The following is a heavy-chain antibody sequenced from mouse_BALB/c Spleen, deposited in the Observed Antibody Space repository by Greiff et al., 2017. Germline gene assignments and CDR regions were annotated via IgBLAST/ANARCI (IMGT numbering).Heavy chain of an antibody. CDR3: TRDRDYYGYDY. CDR1: GFTFSSYT. J-gene: IGHJ2*01. Sequence: VQLKESGGGLVKPGGSLKLSCAASGFTFSSYTMSWVRQTPEKRLEWVATISSGGSYTYYPDSVKGRFTISRDNAKNTLYLQMSSLKSEDTAMYYCTRDRDYYGYDYWGQGTTLTVSS. D-gene: IGHD1-2*01. CDR2: ISSGGSYT. V-gene: IGHV5-6-4*01.